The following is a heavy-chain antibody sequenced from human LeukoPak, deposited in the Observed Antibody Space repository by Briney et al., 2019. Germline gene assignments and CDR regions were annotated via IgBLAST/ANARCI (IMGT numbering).Heavy chain of an antibody. CDR1: GGSISSYY. V-gene: IGHV4-4*09. CDR3: ARRSSGDSSGSYIFDY. J-gene: IGHJ4*02. D-gene: IGHD3-22*01. CDR2: IYTSGRT. Sequence: SETLSLTRTVSGGSISSYYWNWIRQPPGKGLEWIGYIYTSGRTSYNPSLKTRVTISIDTSKNQFSLNLNSVTAADTAVYYCARRSSGDSSGSYIFDYWGQGTLVTVSS.